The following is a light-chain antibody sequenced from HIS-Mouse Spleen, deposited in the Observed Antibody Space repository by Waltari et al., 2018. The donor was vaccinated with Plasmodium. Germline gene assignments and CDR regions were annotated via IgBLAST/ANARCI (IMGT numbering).Light chain of an antibody. V-gene: IGLV2-14*03. CDR3: SSYTSSSTLG. CDR2: DVS. J-gene: IGLJ1*01. Sequence: QSALTQPASVSGSPGQSITISSPGPSSALGGSHYVYWYHQHPGKAPKLMIYDVSNRPSGVSNRFSGSKSGNTASLTISGLQAEDEADYYCSSYTSSSTLGFGTGTKVTVL. CDR1: SSALGGSHY.